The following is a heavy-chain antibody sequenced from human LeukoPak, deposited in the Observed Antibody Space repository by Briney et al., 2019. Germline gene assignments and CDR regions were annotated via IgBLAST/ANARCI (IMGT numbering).Heavy chain of an antibody. J-gene: IGHJ4*02. V-gene: IGHV1-2*06. CDR1: GYTFTGYY. Sequence: ASVKVSCKASGYTFTGYYMHWVRQAPGQGLEWMGRINPNSGSTNYAQKFQGRVTMTRDTSISTAYMELSRLRSDDTAVYYCARVYYYGSGSYYNVNPYYFDYWGQGTLVTVSS. CDR2: INPNSGST. CDR3: ARVYYYGSGSYYNVNPYYFDY. D-gene: IGHD3-10*01.